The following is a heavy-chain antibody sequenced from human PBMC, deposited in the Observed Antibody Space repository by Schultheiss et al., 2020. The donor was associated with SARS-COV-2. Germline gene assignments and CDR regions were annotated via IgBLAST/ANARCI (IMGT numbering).Heavy chain of an antibody. D-gene: IGHD2-15*01. CDR1: GGSISSYY. CDR2: IYYSGST. J-gene: IGHJ6*03. V-gene: IGHV4-59*08. CDR3: ARVAEACRGGSCYLGNWDKYSYMDV. Sequence: SETLSLTCTVSGGSISSYYWSWIRQPPGKGLEWIGYIYYSGSTNYNPSLKSRVTIAVDTSKNQFSLKLSSVTAADTAVYYCARVAEACRGGSCYLGNWDKYSYMDVWGKGTAVTVSS.